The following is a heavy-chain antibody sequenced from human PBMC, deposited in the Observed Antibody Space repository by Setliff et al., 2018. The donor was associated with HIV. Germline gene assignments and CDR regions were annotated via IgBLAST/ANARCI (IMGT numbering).Heavy chain of an antibody. CDR1: GFSFSDYY. CDR2: ISSSSRYT. D-gene: IGHD3-22*01. J-gene: IGHJ3*02. CDR3: SRDRGKDYYDNSGYYPDAFDI. Sequence: LRLSCAASGFSFSDYYMTWIRQAPGKGLEWVSHISSSSRYTNYADSVKGRFTISRDNAKNSLYLQMNSLRADDTAVYYCSRDRGKDYYDNSGYYPDAFDIWGQGTMVTVS. V-gene: IGHV3-11*05.